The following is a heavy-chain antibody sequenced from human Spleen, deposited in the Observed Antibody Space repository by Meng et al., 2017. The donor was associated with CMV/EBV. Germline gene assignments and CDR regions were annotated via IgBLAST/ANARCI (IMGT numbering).Heavy chain of an antibody. J-gene: IGHJ2*01. CDR3: ARGGTTVVPAAPRYWYFDL. D-gene: IGHD2-2*01. Sequence: FTNHVITWVRQAPGQGLEWMGWISAYNGNTRYTQKFQGRVTMTTDTFTNTVNMELRSLTSDDTAVYYCARGGTTVVPAAPRYWYFDLWGRGTLVTVSS. V-gene: IGHV1-18*04. CDR1: FTNHV. CDR2: ISAYNGNT.